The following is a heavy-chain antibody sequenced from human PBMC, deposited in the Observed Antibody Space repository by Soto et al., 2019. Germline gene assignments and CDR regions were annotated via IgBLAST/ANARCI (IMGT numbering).Heavy chain of an antibody. CDR3: ARGGYCSGGSSYGYYYYDGMDV. V-gene: IGHV4-31*03. CDR2: IYYSGSI. J-gene: IGHJ6*02. Sequence: VHLQESGPGLVKPSQTLSLSCTISGGSISSGGYYWSWIRQHPGRGLEWIGYIYYSGSIYYNPSLMSGVTISVDTSKNQFSLDLSSVTAAETAVYYCARGGYCSGGSSYGYYYYDGMDVWGQGTTVTVSS. D-gene: IGHD2-15*01. CDR1: GGSISSGGYY.